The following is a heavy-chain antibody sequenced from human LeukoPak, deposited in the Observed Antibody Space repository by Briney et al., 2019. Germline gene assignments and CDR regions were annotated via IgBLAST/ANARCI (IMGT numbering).Heavy chain of an antibody. CDR1: GXTFSNYG. Sequence: GGSLRLSCAASGXTFSNYGMHWVRQAPGKGLEWVAVISYDGSNKYYTDSVKGRFTISRDNSKNTLYLQMNSLRAEDTAVYYCAKDRTAGYDGLVDYWGQGTLVTVSS. CDR2: ISYDGSNK. D-gene: IGHD5-12*01. V-gene: IGHV3-30*18. CDR3: AKDRTAGYDGLVDY. J-gene: IGHJ4*02.